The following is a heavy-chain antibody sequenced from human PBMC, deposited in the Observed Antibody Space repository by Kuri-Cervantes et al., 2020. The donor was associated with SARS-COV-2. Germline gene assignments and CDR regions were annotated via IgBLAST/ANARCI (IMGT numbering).Heavy chain of an antibody. V-gene: IGHV3-7*02. CDR1: GFTFSSYW. J-gene: IGHJ6*02. D-gene: IGHD3-10*01. CDR2: IKQDGSGQ. Sequence: GGSLRLSCAASGFTFSSYWMNWVRQAPGKGLEWVASIKQDGSGQYYVDSVKGRFTISRDNAKNTLYLQMNSLRAEDTAVYYYARVPSITMVRGANSYGMDVWGQGTTVTVSS. CDR3: ARVPSITMVRGANSYGMDV.